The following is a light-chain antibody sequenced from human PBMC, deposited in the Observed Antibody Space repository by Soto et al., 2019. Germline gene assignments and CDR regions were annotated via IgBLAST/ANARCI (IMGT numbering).Light chain of an antibody. CDR3: SSYAASNNFYFV. J-gene: IGLJ3*02. CDR2: SDN. V-gene: IGLV1-44*01. CDR1: NSNIGRNT. Sequence: QSVLTQPPSASGTPGQSVTISCSGSNSNIGRNTVNWYQQIPGAAPNLLIHSDNQRPSGVPDRFSCSRSGTSASLAVSGLQAEDEADYYCSSYAASNNFYFVFGGGTQLTVL.